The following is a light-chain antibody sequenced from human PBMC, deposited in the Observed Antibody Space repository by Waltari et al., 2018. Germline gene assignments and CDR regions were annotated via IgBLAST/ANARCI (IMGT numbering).Light chain of an antibody. V-gene: IGKV1-27*01. CDR1: QGIANY. J-gene: IGKJ1*01. Sequence: DIQLTQSPSSLSASVGDRVTITCRASQGIANYLAWYQQKPGKVPKLLIYAASVLHSGVPSRFSGSESGTDFTLTISSLQPEDVATYYCQKYNGAPVTFDQGP. CDR3: QKYNGAPVT. CDR2: AAS.